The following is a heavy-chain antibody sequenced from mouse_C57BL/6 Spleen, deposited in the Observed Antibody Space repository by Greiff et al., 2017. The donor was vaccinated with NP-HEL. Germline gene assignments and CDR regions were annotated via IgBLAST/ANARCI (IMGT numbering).Heavy chain of an antibody. Sequence: QVHVKQSGAELVKPGASVKISCKASGYAFSSYWMNWVKQRPGKGLEWIGQIYPGDGDTNYNGKFKGKATLTADKSSSTAYMQLSSLTSEDSAVYFCARVGIDGSSFAYWGQGTLVTVSA. J-gene: IGHJ3*01. CDR3: ARVGIDGSSFAY. CDR2: IYPGDGDT. D-gene: IGHD1-1*01. CDR1: GYAFSSYW. V-gene: IGHV1-80*01.